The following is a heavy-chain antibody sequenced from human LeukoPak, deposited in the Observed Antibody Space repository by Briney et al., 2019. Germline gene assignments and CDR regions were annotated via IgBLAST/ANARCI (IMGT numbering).Heavy chain of an antibody. CDR3: ARGAYSSSWYVLCGY. CDR2: IYSGGST. D-gene: IGHD6-13*01. V-gene: IGHV3-53*01. Sequence: GGSLRLSCAASGFTVSSNYMSWVRQAPGKGLEWVSVIYSGGSTYYADSVKGRFTISRDNSKNTLYLQMNSLRAEDTAVYYCARGAYSSSWYVLCGYWGQGTLVTVSS. CDR1: GFTVSSNY. J-gene: IGHJ4*02.